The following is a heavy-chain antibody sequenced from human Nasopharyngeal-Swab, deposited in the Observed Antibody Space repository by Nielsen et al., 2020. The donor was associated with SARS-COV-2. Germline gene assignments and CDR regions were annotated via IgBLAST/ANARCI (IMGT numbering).Heavy chain of an antibody. CDR1: GFTFDDYA. CDR3: AKEGSRGNYFDY. CDR2: ISWNSGSI. J-gene: IGHJ4*02. Sequence: SLKISCAASGFTFDDYAMHWVRPAPGKGLEWVSGISWNSGSIGYADSVRGRFTISRDNAKNSLYLQMNSLRAEDMALYYCAKEGSRGNYFDYWGQGTLVTVSS. V-gene: IGHV3-9*03. D-gene: IGHD2-2*01.